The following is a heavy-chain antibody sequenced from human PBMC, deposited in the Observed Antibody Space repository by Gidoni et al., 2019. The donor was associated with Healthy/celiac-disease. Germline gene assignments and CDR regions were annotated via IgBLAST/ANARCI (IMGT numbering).Heavy chain of an antibody. CDR3: ARVASRFLEWTYFDY. V-gene: IGHV3-11*01. Sequence: QVQLVESGGGLVKPGGSLRLSCAASGFTFRDYYMGWIRQAPGKGLGWVSYISSSGSTIYYADSVKGRFTISRDNAKNSLYLQMNSLRAEDTAVYYCARVASRFLEWTYFDYWGQGTLVTVSS. CDR1: GFTFRDYY. D-gene: IGHD3-3*01. CDR2: ISSSGSTI. J-gene: IGHJ4*02.